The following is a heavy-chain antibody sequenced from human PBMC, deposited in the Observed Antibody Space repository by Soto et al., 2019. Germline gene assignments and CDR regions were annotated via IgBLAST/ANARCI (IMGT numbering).Heavy chain of an antibody. CDR1: GGSLNSGTYY. CDR3: ARDRGYGSGSYYFDP. Sequence: PSEPLSLTCTVSGGSLNSGTYYWSWIRQPPGKELEWIGYIYYSGSTNYNPSLKSRVTISVDTSKNQFSLKLTSVIAADTAVYYCARDRGYGSGSYYFDPWGQGTLVTVSS. J-gene: IGHJ5*02. D-gene: IGHD3-10*01. V-gene: IGHV4-61*01. CDR2: IYYSGST.